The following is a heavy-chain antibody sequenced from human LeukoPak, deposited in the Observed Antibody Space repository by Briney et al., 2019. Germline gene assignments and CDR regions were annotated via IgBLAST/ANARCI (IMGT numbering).Heavy chain of an antibody. D-gene: IGHD4-17*01. Sequence: GGSLRLSCAASGFTFSNYWMHWVRQAPGKGLVWVSRINSDGSSTSYADSMKGQFTISRDNAMNTLHLQMNSLRAEDTAVYYCARVAYGNAFDIWGQGTMVTVSS. CDR2: INSDGSST. J-gene: IGHJ3*02. CDR3: ARVAYGNAFDI. CDR1: GFTFSNYW. V-gene: IGHV3-74*01.